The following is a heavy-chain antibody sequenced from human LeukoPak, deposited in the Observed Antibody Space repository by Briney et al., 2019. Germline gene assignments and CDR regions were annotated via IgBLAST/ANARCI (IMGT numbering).Heavy chain of an antibody. J-gene: IGHJ6*03. CDR2: ICHSRST. CDR1: GYSISSGYY. Sequence: SETLSVTCTVSGYSISSGYYWGWTRQPPGKGLEWIGSICHSRSTYYNPSLKSRVTISVDTSKNQFSLKLSSVTAADTAVYYCARVYGGFYDILTGYYPAMFDYYYMDVWGKGTTVTISS. V-gene: IGHV4-38-2*02. CDR3: ARVYGGFYDILTGYYPAMFDYYYMDV. D-gene: IGHD3-9*01.